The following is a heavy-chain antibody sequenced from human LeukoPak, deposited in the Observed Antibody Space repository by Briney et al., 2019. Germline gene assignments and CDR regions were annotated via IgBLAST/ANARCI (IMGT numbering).Heavy chain of an antibody. CDR2: INHSGST. Sequence: SETLSLTCAVYGGSFSGYYWSWSRQPPGKGLEWIGEINHSGSTNYNPSLKSRVTISVDTSKNQFSLKLSSVTAADTAVYYCATSEGGIAAAGLFDYWGQGTLVTVSS. V-gene: IGHV4-34*01. D-gene: IGHD6-13*01. J-gene: IGHJ4*02. CDR1: GGSFSGYY. CDR3: ATSEGGIAAAGLFDY.